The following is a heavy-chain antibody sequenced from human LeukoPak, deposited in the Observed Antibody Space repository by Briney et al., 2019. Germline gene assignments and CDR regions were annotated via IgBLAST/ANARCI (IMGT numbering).Heavy chain of an antibody. J-gene: IGHJ6*02. D-gene: IGHD3-3*01. Sequence: SETLSLTCAVYGGSFSGYYWSWIRQPPGKGLEWIGEINHSGGTNYNPSLKSRVTISVDTSKNQFSLKLSSVTAADTAVYYCARDVRGGYDFWSGLNYYYYGMDVWGQGTTVTVSS. CDR3: ARDVRGGYDFWSGLNYYYYGMDV. CDR2: INHSGGT. V-gene: IGHV4-34*09. CDR1: GGSFSGYY.